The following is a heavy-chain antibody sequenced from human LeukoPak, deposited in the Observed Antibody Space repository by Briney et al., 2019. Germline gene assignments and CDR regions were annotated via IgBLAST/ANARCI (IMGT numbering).Heavy chain of an antibody. CDR3: ATDPTTVTKGFDS. CDR2: IYYSGST. CDR1: GGSISSSSYY. V-gene: IGHV4-39*07. D-gene: IGHD4-17*01. J-gene: IGHJ4*02. Sequence: PSETLSLTCTVSGGSISSSSYYWGWIRQPPGKGLEWIGSIYYSGSTYYNPSLKSRVTMSVDTSKNQFSLRLTSVTAADTAFYYCATDPTTVTKGFDSWGRGTLVTVSS.